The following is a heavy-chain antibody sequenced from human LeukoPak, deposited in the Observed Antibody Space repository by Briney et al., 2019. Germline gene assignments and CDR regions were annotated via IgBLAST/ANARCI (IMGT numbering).Heavy chain of an antibody. J-gene: IGHJ6*02. Sequence: GGSLRLSCVASGFTFSTYWMNWVRQAPGKGLEWVANVKQDGSEKYYVDSVKGRFTISRDNAKNSLYLQVNGLRAEDTAVYYCARGGAQCLAYYGSSGYTGGGMDVWGQGTTVAVSS. CDR3: ARGGAQCLAYYGSSGYTGGGMDV. V-gene: IGHV3-7*04. D-gene: IGHD3-22*01. CDR1: GFTFSTYW. CDR2: VKQDGSEK.